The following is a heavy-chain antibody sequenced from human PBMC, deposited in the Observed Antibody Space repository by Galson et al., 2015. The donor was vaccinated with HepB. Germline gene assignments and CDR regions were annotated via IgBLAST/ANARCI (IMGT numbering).Heavy chain of an antibody. D-gene: IGHD3/OR15-3a*01. Sequence: SLRLSCAASGFSFRSFDMHWVRQAPGKGLEWVAGISYDGTFKYYSDSVEGQFTISRDNSKNMLYVQMSNLRVEDTAVYYCARGTGEFYYWGQGTLVSVSS. CDR3: ARGTGEFYY. J-gene: IGHJ4*02. CDR1: GFSFRSFD. V-gene: IGHV3-30-3*01. CDR2: ISYDGTFK.